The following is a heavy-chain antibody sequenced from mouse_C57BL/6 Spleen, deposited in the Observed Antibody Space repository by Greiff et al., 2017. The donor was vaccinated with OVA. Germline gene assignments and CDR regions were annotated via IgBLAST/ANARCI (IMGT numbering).Heavy chain of an antibody. J-gene: IGHJ1*03. CDR2: IYPGDGDT. D-gene: IGHD2-5*01. V-gene: IGHV1-80*01. Sequence: QVQLKESGAELVKPGASVKISCKASGYAFSSYWMNWVKQRPGKGLEWIGQIYPGDGDTNYNGKFKGKATLTADKSSSTAYMQLSSLTSEDSAVYFCARSGSNYEYFDVWGTGTTVTVSS. CDR3: ARSGSNYEYFDV. CDR1: GYAFSSYW.